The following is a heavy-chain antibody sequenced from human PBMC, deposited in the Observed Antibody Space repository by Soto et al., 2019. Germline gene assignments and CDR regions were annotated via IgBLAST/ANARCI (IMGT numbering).Heavy chain of an antibody. V-gene: IGHV4-61*01. Sequence: GPGPRQTSETLSLTCTVSGGSVNRGSYYWSWIRQTPGKRLEWIGYIFYSGSTNYNPSLKSRVTISVDTSKNHFSLKLSSVTAADTAVYYCAREADCTNGVCYQYGMDVWGQGTTVTVSS. D-gene: IGHD2-8*01. J-gene: IGHJ6*02. CDR1: GGSVNRGSYY. CDR3: AREADCTNGVCYQYGMDV. CDR2: IFYSGST.